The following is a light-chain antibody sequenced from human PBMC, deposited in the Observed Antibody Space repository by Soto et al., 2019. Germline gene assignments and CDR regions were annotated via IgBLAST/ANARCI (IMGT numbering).Light chain of an antibody. Sequence: DIQMTQSPSTLSASVGDRVTITCRASQSISNLLAWYQQKPGQAPKLLIYDASSLESGVPSRFSGSGSGTEFTLTISGLQPDDFATYYCHQYNSYTWTFGQGTKVDIK. CDR3: HQYNSYTWT. CDR2: DAS. V-gene: IGKV1-5*01. CDR1: QSISNL. J-gene: IGKJ1*01.